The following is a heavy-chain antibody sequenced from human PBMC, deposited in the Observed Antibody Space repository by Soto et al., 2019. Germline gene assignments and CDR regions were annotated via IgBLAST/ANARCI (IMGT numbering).Heavy chain of an antibody. D-gene: IGHD4-4*01. J-gene: IGHJ4*02. Sequence: QVQLQESGPGLVKPSGTLSLTCAVSGDSINTNNWWSWVRQPPGTGLEWIGEIYHSGSTNYNPSLKSRVAISIVTSRNQFSLTVTSVTAADTAVYYCAFSATNDFDYWGQGILVTVSS. V-gene: IGHV4-4*02. CDR1: GDSINTNNW. CDR3: AFSATNDFDY. CDR2: IYHSGST.